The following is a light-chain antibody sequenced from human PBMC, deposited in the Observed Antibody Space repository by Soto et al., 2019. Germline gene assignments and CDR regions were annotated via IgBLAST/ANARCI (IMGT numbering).Light chain of an antibody. CDR2: DVS. V-gene: IGLV2-11*01. CDR3: CSSAGSVV. Sequence: QSALTQPRSVSGSTGQSVTISCTGTSSDVGGYNYVSWYQQHPGKAPKLMLYDVSKRPSGVPDRFSGSKSGNTASLTISGLQAEDDADYYCCSSAGSVVFGGGAKLTVL. CDR1: SSDVGGYNY. J-gene: IGLJ2*01.